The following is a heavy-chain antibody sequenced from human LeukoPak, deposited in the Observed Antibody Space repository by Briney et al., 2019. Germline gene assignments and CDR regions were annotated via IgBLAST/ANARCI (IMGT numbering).Heavy chain of an antibody. Sequence: GESLKISCKGSGYSFITYWIGWVRQMPGTGLEWMGIIYPADSDTRYSPSFQGQVTISADKSISTAYLRWSSLKASDTAMYYCARGDGSGSYSDLDYWGQGTLVTVSS. CDR1: GYSFITYW. J-gene: IGHJ4*02. CDR3: ARGDGSGSYSDLDY. CDR2: IYPADSDT. V-gene: IGHV5-51*01. D-gene: IGHD3-10*01.